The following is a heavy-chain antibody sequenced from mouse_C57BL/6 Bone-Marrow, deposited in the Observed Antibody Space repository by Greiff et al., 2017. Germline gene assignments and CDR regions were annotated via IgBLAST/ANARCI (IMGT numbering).Heavy chain of an antibody. CDR1: GYTFTSYG. D-gene: IGHD2-1*01. J-gene: IGHJ1*03. V-gene: IGHV1-81*01. Sequence: VQLQQSGAELARPGASVKLSCKASGYTFTSYGISWVKQRTGQGLEWIGEIYPSSGNTYYNEKFKGKATLTADKSSSTAYMELRSLTSEDSAVYFCARGVRYFDVWGTGTTVTVSS. CDR2: IYPSSGNT. CDR3: ARGVRYFDV.